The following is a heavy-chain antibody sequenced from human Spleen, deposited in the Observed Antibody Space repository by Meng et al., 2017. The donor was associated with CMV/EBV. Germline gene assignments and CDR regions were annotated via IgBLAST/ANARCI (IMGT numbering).Heavy chain of an antibody. CDR2: ISWNSGSI. CDR3: ARDSGVCSSTSCYRNDY. J-gene: IGHJ4*02. CDR1: GFTFDDYA. Sequence: SLKISCAASGFTFDDYAMHWVRQAPGKGLEWVSGISWNSGSIGYADSVKGRFTISRDNAKNSLYLQMNSLRVEDTAVYYCARDSGVCSSTSCYRNDYWGQGTLVTVSS. D-gene: IGHD2-2*02. V-gene: IGHV3-9*01.